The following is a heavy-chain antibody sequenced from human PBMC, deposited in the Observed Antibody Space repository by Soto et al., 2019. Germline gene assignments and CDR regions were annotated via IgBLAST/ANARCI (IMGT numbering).Heavy chain of an antibody. CDR3: ARDQDSLGIAAADGGMDV. CDR1: GGSISSYY. CDR2: IYTSGST. D-gene: IGHD6-13*01. V-gene: IGHV4-4*07. J-gene: IGHJ6*02. Sequence: SETLSLTCTVSGGSISSYYWSWIRQPAGKGLEWIGRIYTSGSTNYNPSLKSRVTMSVDTSKNQFSLKLSSVTAADTAVYYCARDQDSLGIAAADGGMDVWGQGTTVTVSS.